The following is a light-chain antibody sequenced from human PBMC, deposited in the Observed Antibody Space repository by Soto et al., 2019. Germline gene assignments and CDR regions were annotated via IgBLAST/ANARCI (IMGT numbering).Light chain of an antibody. CDR1: SSDVGGYNY. V-gene: IGLV2-14*01. CDR3: SSYTTSGTPV. CDR2: EVS. J-gene: IGLJ3*02. Sequence: QSVLTQPASVSGSPGQSITISCTGTSSDVGGYNYLSWYQQHPGKAPRVMIYEVSNRPSGVSNRFSGSKSGNTAYLTISGLHAEDEADYFCSSYTTSGTPVFGGGTKLTVL.